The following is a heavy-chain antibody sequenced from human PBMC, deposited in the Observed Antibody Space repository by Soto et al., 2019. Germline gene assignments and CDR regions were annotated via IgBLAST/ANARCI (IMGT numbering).Heavy chain of an antibody. Sequence: QVQLQQWGAGLLKPSETLSLTCAVYGGSFSGYYWSWIRQPPGKGLEWIGEINHSGSTNYNPSLNSRVTISVDTSKNQFSLKLSSVTAADTAVYYCASGYYYDSSGYYYVGSNGYWGQGTLVTVSS. CDR1: GGSFSGYY. J-gene: IGHJ4*02. CDR2: INHSGST. V-gene: IGHV4-34*01. CDR3: ASGYYYDSSGYYYVGSNGY. D-gene: IGHD3-22*01.